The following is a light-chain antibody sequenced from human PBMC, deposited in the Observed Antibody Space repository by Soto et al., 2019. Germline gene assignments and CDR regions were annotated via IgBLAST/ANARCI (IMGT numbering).Light chain of an antibody. CDR2: GAS. CDR3: QQYSNWPLT. J-gene: IGKJ4*01. Sequence: EIVMTQSLATLSVSPGERATLSCRASQTVYNNLAWYQQKPGQPPRLLIYGASARATGIPARFSGSGSGTEFTLTSSSRQSEDFAVYYCQQYSNWPLTFGGGTKVEIK. V-gene: IGKV3-15*01. CDR1: QTVYNN.